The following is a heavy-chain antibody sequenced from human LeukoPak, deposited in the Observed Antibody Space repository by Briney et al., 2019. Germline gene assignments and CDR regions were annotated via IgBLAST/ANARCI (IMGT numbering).Heavy chain of an antibody. CDR3: ARGLVVVPAAIGYYFDY. V-gene: IGHV5-51*01. D-gene: IGHD2-2*02. Sequence: GESLKISCKGSGYSFTNYWIAWVRQMPGKGLEWMGIIYPGDSDTRYSPSFQGQVTISADKSISTAYLQWSSLKASDTVMYYCARGLVVVPAAIGYYFDYWGQGTLVTVSS. CDR2: IYPGDSDT. J-gene: IGHJ4*02. CDR1: GYSFTNYW.